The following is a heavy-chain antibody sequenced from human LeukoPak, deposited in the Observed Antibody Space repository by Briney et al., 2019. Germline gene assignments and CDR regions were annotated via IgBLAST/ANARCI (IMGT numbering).Heavy chain of an antibody. CDR1: GDSINTYY. D-gene: IGHD3-10*01. Sequence: SETLSLTCTVSGDSINTYYWSWVRQPPGEGLEWIGYIYYRVTSDYNPSLKSRVTMSVDMSTSQISLKLSSVTAADTAVYYCARAVGGDGSGSLWGPGTLVTVSS. CDR3: ARAVGGDGSGSL. V-gene: IGHV4-59*01. J-gene: IGHJ4*02. CDR2: IYYRVTS.